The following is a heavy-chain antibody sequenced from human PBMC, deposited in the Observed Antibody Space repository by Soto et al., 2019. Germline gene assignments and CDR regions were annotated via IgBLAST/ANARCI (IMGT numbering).Heavy chain of an antibody. D-gene: IGHD1-20*01. CDR3: ARDRGYNWNDGWFDP. V-gene: IGHV1-18*01. Sequence: QVQLVQSGAEVKKPGASVKVSCKASGYTFSSYGISWVRQAPGQGLEWMGRISAYNGNTNYAQKLQGRVTMTPDTSTSTAYMELRSLRSDDTAVYYCARDRGYNWNDGWFDPWGQGTLVTVSS. J-gene: IGHJ5*02. CDR2: ISAYNGNT. CDR1: GYTFSSYG.